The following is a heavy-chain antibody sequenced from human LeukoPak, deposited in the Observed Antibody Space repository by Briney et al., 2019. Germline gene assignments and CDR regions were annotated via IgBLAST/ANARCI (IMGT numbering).Heavy chain of an antibody. CDR3: ASAVAGELEGFDY. CDR1: GVTFSSYE. V-gene: IGHV3-48*03. CDR2: ISSSGSTI. D-gene: IGHD6-19*01. J-gene: IGHJ4*02. Sequence: PGGSLRLSCAASGVTFSSYEMNWVRQAPGKGLEWVSYISSSGSTIYYADSVKGRFTISRDNAKNSLYLQMNSLRAEDTAVYYCASAVAGELEGFDYWGQGTLVTVSS.